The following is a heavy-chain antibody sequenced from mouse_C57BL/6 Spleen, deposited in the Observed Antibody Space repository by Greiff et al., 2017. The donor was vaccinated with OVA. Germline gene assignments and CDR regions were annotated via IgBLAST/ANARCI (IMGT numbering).Heavy chain of an antibody. J-gene: IGHJ2*01. D-gene: IGHD1-1*01. V-gene: IGHV1-82*01. CDR2: TYPGDGDT. Sequence: VQLQQSGPELVKPGASVKISCKASGYAFSSSWMNWVKQRPGKGLEWIGRTYPGDGDTNYNGKFKGKATLTADKSSSTAYMQLSSLTSEDSAVYFCARPHHYYGSSYFDYWGQGTTLTVSS. CDR3: ARPHHYYGSSYFDY. CDR1: GYAFSSSW.